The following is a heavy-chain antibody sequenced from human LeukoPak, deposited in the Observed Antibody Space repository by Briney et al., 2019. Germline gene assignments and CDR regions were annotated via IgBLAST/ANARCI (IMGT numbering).Heavy chain of an antibody. CDR2: IYYSGST. J-gene: IGHJ6*03. D-gene: IGHD3-10*01. Sequence: PSETLSLTCAVYGGSFSSYYWSWTRQPPGKGLEWIGYIYYSGSTNYNPSLKSRVTISVDTSKNQFSLKLSSVTAADTAVYYCARSPYYYGSGSYYAYYYYYMDVWGKGTTVTISS. CDR1: GGSFSSYY. V-gene: IGHV4-59*01. CDR3: ARSPYYYGSGSYYAYYYYYMDV.